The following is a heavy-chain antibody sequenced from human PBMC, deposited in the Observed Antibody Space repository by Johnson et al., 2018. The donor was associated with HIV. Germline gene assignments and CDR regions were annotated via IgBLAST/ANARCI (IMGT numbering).Heavy chain of an antibody. D-gene: IGHD1-1*01. V-gene: IGHV3-30*02. Sequence: VQLVESGGGVVQPGGSLRLSCAASGFTFSSYGMHWVRQAPGKGLEWVAFIRYDGSNKNYADSVKGRFTISRDNSKNTLYLQMNSLRAEDTAVYYCASSTASDAFDIWGQGTMVTVPS. CDR3: ASSTASDAFDI. J-gene: IGHJ3*02. CDR1: GFTFSSYG. CDR2: IRYDGSNK.